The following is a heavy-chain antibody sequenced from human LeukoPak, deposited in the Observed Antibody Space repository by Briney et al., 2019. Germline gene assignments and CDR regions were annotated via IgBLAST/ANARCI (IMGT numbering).Heavy chain of an antibody. V-gene: IGHV4-34*01. D-gene: IGHD3-16*01. CDR1: GGSFSGYY. J-gene: IGHJ4*02. CDR3: ASLPRGRQVAHPDGGGYY. Sequence: SETLSLTCAVHGGSFSGYYWTWIRQPPGKGLEWIGEINHSGTTNYNPSLKSRVTISVDTSKNQFSLKLTSVTAADTAVYYCASLPRGRQVAHPDGGGYYWGQGTLVTVSS. CDR2: INHSGTT.